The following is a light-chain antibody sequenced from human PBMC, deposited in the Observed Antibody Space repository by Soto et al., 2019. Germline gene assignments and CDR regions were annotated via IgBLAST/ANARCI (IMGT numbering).Light chain of an antibody. V-gene: IGKV3-11*01. CDR1: QRISSS. J-gene: IGKJ5*01. CDR2: DAS. Sequence: ERVLTQSPATLSLFPGERATLSCRASQRISSSLAGYQQKPGQAPRLLIYDASNRATGIPARFSGSGSGTDFTLTISSLEPEDFAVYYCQQRSSWPPVTFGQGTRLEIK. CDR3: QQRSSWPPVT.